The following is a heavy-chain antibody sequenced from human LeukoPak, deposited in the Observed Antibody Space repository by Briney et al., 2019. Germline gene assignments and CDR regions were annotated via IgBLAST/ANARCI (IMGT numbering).Heavy chain of an antibody. D-gene: IGHD3-22*01. CDR2: IYSGGGT. CDR3: TRRLEV. J-gene: IGHJ6*02. Sequence: PGGSLRLSCAASGFIVSNNYMTWVRQAPGKGLEWISVIYSGGGTYYADSVKGRFIISRDNSKNMLYLQMNSLRAEDTAVYYCTRRLEVWGQGTTVTVSS. V-gene: IGHV3-66*01. CDR1: GFIVSNNY.